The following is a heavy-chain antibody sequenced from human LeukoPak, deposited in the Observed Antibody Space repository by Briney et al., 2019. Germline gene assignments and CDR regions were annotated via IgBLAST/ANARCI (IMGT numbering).Heavy chain of an antibody. J-gene: IGHJ4*02. CDR2: IYYSGST. Sequence: PSETLSLTCTVSGGSISSSSYYWGWIRQPPGKGLKWIGSIYYSGSTYYNPSLKSRVTTSVDTSKNQFSLKLSSVTAADTAVYYCARLISEYSSPGVDYWGQGTLVTVSS. D-gene: IGHD6-6*01. CDR3: ARLISEYSSPGVDY. V-gene: IGHV4-39*01. CDR1: GGSISSSSYY.